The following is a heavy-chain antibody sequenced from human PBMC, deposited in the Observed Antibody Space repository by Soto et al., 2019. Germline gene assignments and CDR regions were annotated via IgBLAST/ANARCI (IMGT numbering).Heavy chain of an antibody. CDR1: GFTVSSSF. V-gene: IGHV3-53*01. CDR3: ARDPPEPTDCGLHV. Sequence: EVQLVESGGGLIQPGGSLRLSCAASGFTVSSSFMTWVRQAPGKGLEWISFIYTDGSTYYADSVRGRFTSSRDDSKNTVYLQMNTLRAGDTAVYDCARDPPEPTDCGLHVWGQGTTVTVSS. J-gene: IGHJ6*02. CDR2: IYTDGST.